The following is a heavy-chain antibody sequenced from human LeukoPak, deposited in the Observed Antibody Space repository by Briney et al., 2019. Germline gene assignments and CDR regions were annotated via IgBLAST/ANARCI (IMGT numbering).Heavy chain of an antibody. CDR3: ARDRHIVVVTAPKGAFDI. D-gene: IGHD2-21*02. CDR2: IIPIFGTA. J-gene: IGHJ3*02. Sequence: SSVKVSCKASGGTFSSYAISWVRQAPGQGLEWMGRIIPIFGTANYAQKFQGRVTITTGESTSTAYMELSSLRSEDTAVYYCARDRHIVVVTAPKGAFDIWGQGTMVTVSS. V-gene: IGHV1-69*05. CDR1: GGTFSSYA.